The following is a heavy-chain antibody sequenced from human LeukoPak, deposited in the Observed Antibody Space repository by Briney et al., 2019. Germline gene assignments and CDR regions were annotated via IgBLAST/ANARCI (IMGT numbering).Heavy chain of an antibody. CDR1: GGSFSGYY. J-gene: IGHJ4*02. CDR2: INHSGST. Sequence: PLETLSLTCAVYGGSFSGYYWSWIRQPPGKGLEWIGEINHSGSTNYSPSLKSRVTISVDTSKNQFSLKLSSVTAADTAVYYCARGQWLVRAVVDYWGQGTLVTVSS. CDR3: ARGQWLVRAVVDY. V-gene: IGHV4-34*01. D-gene: IGHD6-19*01.